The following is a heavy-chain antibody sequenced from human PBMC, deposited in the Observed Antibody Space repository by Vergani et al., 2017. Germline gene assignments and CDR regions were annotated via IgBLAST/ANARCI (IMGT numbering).Heavy chain of an antibody. D-gene: IGHD2-21*01. V-gene: IGHV3-23*01. CDR3: TKGSREYTCYFFGY. Sequence: EVQLLESGGGLVQPGGSLRLSCEASGFSFPGYAMSWVRQAPGKGLEWVSSVSGSSATPYYAGSVKGRFIISRDNSKNTLHLQMNSLRADDTAVYYCTKGSREYTCYFFGYWGQGTLATVSS. CDR2: VSGSSATP. J-gene: IGHJ4*02. CDR1: GFSFPGYA.